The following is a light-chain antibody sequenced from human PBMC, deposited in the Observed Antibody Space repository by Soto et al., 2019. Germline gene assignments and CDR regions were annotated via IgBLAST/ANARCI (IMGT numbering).Light chain of an antibody. CDR3: SSYAGSNNIVV. V-gene: IGLV2-8*01. CDR1: SSDVGGYNY. CDR2: EVS. J-gene: IGLJ2*01. Sequence: QSALTQPPSASWSPGQSVTISCTGTSSDVGGYNYVSWYQQHPGKAPKLMIYEVSKRPSGVPDRFSGFKSGNTASLTVSGLQDEDEAYYYCSSYAGSNNIVVFGGRTKLTVL.